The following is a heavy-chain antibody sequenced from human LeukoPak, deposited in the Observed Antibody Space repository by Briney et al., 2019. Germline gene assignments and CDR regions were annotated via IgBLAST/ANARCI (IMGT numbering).Heavy chain of an antibody. D-gene: IGHD3-10*01. Sequence: NPSQTLSLTCTVSGGSISSGSYYWSWIRQPAGKGLEWIGRIYTSGSTNYNPSLKSRVTISVDTSKNQFSLKLSSVTAADTAVYYCARGGRITMVRGFNYWGQGTLVTVSS. V-gene: IGHV4-61*02. CDR1: GGSISSGSYY. CDR3: ARGGRITMVRGFNY. J-gene: IGHJ4*02. CDR2: IYTSGST.